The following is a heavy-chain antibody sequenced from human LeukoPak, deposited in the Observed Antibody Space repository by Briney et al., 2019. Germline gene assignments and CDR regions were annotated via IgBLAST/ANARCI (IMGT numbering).Heavy chain of an antibody. CDR2: VYSGGAA. J-gene: IGHJ6*03. CDR1: GASVNDYF. CDR3: AREIVLMMSDAASPYFMDV. Sequence: SESLSLTCSVSGASVNDYFWSWIRQAPGRGLEWLGQVYSGGAAEYSPSLKGRVTISLDASTNKVSLSLRSATPAGTAVYFCAREIVLMMSDAASPYFMDVWGRGTTVTVAS. D-gene: IGHD3-16*01. V-gene: IGHV4-59*02.